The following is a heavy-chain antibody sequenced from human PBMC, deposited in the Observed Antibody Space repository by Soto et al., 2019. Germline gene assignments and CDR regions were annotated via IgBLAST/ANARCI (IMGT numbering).Heavy chain of an antibody. D-gene: IGHD1-26*01. CDR3: ARVVGALGHWFDP. CDR2: ISAYNYNT. V-gene: IGHV1-18*01. J-gene: IGHJ5*02. Sequence: ASVKVSCKASGYTFTSYGLSWVRQAPGQGLEWMGRISAYNYNTNYAQKLQGRVTMTTDTSTSTAYMEPRSLRSDDTAVYYCARVVGALGHWFDPWGQGTLVTVSS. CDR1: GYTFTSYG.